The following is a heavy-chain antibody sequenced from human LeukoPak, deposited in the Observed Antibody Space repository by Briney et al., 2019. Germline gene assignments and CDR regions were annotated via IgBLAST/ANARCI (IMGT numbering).Heavy chain of an antibody. J-gene: IGHJ4*02. D-gene: IGHD3-9*01. V-gene: IGHV4-59*01. Sequence: SETLSLTCTVSVGSISSYYWSWIREPPGKGLEWVGYIYYSGSTNYNPSLKSRVTISVDTSKNQFSLKLSSVTAADTAVYYCARVHYDILTGYVWYFDYWGQGTLVTVSS. CDR2: IYYSGST. CDR3: ARVHYDILTGYVWYFDY. CDR1: VGSISSYY.